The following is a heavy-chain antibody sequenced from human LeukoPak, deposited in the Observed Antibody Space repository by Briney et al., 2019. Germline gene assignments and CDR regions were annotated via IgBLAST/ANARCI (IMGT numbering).Heavy chain of an antibody. D-gene: IGHD2-2*01. CDR2: INPNRGGT. J-gene: IGHJ4*02. CDR3: ARDSCSSTSCLSIDDY. Sequence: ASVKVSCKASGYTFIAYYMHCVRQSPGQRLEWMGWINPNRGGTKYAQKFQGRVTMTRDKSISTVYMELSRLRSDDTGVYYCARDSCSSTSCLSIDDYWGQGTLVTVST. CDR1: GYTFIAYY. V-gene: IGHV1-2*02.